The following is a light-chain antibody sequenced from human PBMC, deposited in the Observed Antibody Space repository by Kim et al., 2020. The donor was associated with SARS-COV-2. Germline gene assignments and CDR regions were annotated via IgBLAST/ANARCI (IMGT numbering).Light chain of an antibody. V-gene: IGKV3-11*01. CDR2: DAF. Sequence: EIVLTQSPATLSLSPGERATLSCRASQSVRSYLAWYQQKPGQAPRLLISDAFNRATGIPARFSGSGSGTDFTLTISSLEPEDFAVYYCQQRGNLPWTFGQGTKVDIK. CDR1: QSVRSY. CDR3: QQRGNLPWT. J-gene: IGKJ1*01.